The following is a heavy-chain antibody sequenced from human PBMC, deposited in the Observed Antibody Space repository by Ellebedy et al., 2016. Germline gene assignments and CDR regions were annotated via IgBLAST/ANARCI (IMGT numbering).Heavy chain of an antibody. D-gene: IGHD3-22*01. CDR1: GGSFSGYY. CDR3: ARGRGWLPGTFDY. CDR2: INHSGST. V-gene: IGHV4-34*01. J-gene: IGHJ4*02. Sequence: SETLSLTXAVYGGSFSGYYWSWIRQPPGKGLEWIGEINHSGSTNYNPSLKSRVTISVDTSKNQFSLKLSSVTAADTAVYYCARGRGWLPGTFDYWGQGTLVTVSS.